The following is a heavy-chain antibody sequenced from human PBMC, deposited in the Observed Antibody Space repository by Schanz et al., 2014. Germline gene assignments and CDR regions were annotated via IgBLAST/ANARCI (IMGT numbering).Heavy chain of an antibody. Sequence: EVQLVESGGGLVKPGGSLRLSCATSGLTFTSAWMSWVRQAPGKGLEWVSYISTTGSTIYYADSVRGRFTISRDNAKSSLYLQMNSLRVEDTAVYYCAASSGWHPSTDYWGQGTLVTVSS. CDR3: AASSGWHPSTDY. CDR1: GLTFTSAW. J-gene: IGHJ4*02. D-gene: IGHD6-19*01. V-gene: IGHV3-48*04. CDR2: ISTTGSTI.